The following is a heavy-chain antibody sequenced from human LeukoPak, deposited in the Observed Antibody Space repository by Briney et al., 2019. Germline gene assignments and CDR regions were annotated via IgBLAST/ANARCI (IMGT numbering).Heavy chain of an antibody. J-gene: IGHJ5*02. CDR3: ARVGVVVAARGNLRFDP. V-gene: IGHV3-48*03. CDR2: ISSSGTTI. D-gene: IGHD2-15*01. Sequence: GGSLRLSCAASGFTFSSYEMNWVRQAPGKGLEWVSYISSSGTTIYYADSVKGRFTISRDNAKNSLYLQMNSLRGEDTAVYYCARVGVVVAARGNLRFDPWGQGTLVTGSS. CDR1: GFTFSSYE.